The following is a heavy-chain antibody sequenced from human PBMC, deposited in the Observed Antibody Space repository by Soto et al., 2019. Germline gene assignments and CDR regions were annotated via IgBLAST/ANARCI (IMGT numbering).Heavy chain of an antibody. CDR2: INHSGST. Sequence: TSETLSLTCAVYGGSFSGYYWSWIRQPPGKGLEWIGEINHSGSTNYNPSLKSRVTISVDTSKNQFSLKLSSVTAADTAVYYCARGRGNYYGSGSSRRLDYWGQGTLVTVSS. D-gene: IGHD3-10*01. CDR3: ARGRGNYYGSGSSRRLDY. J-gene: IGHJ4*02. V-gene: IGHV4-34*01. CDR1: GGSFSGYY.